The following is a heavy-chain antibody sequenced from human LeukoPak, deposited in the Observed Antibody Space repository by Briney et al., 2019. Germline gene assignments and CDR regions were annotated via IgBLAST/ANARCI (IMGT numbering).Heavy chain of an antibody. J-gene: IGHJ6*03. D-gene: IGHD6-6*01. CDR3: ARCAVAAPSYYYMDV. Sequence: SVKVSCKASGGTFSSYAISWVRQAPGQGLEWMGGIIPIFGTANYAQKFQGRVTITTDESTSTAYMELSSLRSEDTAVYYCARCAVAAPSYYYMDVWDKGTTVTVSS. V-gene: IGHV1-69*05. CDR1: GGTFSSYA. CDR2: IIPIFGTA.